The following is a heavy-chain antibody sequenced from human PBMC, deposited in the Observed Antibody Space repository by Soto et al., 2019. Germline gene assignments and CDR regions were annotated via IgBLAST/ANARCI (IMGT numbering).Heavy chain of an antibody. CDR2: ISYDGSNK. D-gene: IGHD2-2*01. Sequence: QVQLVESGGGVVQPGRSLRLSCAASGFTFSSYAMHWVRQAPGKGLEWVAVISYDGSNKYYADSVKGRFTISRDNSKNTLYLQMNSLRAEDTAVYYCARGTIWDIVVVPAASGYYGMDVWGQGTTVTVSS. J-gene: IGHJ6*02. CDR3: ARGTIWDIVVVPAASGYYGMDV. V-gene: IGHV3-30-3*01. CDR1: GFTFSSYA.